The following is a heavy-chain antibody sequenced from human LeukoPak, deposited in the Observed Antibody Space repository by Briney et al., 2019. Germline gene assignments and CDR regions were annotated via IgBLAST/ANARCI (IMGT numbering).Heavy chain of an antibody. D-gene: IGHD3-9*01. CDR1: GGSISSYY. CDR2: IYYSGST. CDR3: ARASPLNYDILTGYVYYFDY. Sequence: ASETLSLTCTVSGGSISSYYWSWIRQPPGKGLEWIGYIYYSGSTNYNPSLKSRVTISVDTSKNQFSLKLSSVTAADTAVYYCARASPLNYDILTGYVYYFDYWGQGTLVTVSS. V-gene: IGHV4-59*01. J-gene: IGHJ4*02.